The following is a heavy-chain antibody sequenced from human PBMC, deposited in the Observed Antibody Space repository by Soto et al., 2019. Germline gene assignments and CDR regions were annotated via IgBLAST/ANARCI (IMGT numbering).Heavy chain of an antibody. CDR3: ARLRLGELSSSRVDYYGMDV. D-gene: IGHD3-16*02. Sequence: QVQLVQSGAEVKKPGASVKVSCKASGYTFTGYYMHWVRQAPGQGLEWMGWINPNSGGTNYAQKFQGRVTMTRDTSISTAYMEMSRLRSDDTAVYYCARLRLGELSSSRVDYYGMDVWGQGTTVTVSS. V-gene: IGHV1-2*02. CDR1: GYTFTGYY. J-gene: IGHJ6*02. CDR2: INPNSGGT.